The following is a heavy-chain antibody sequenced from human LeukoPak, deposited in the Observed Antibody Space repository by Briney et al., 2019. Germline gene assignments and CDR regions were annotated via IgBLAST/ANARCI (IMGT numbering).Heavy chain of an antibody. CDR1: GFTFSSYS. CDR2: ISSSSSTI. J-gene: IGHJ5*02. Sequence: PGGSLRLSCAASGFTFSSYSMNWVRQAPGKGLEWVSYISSSSSTIYYADSVKGRFTISRDNAKNSLYLQMNSLRAEDTAVYYCARGFWYDSSGYPTWGQGTLVTVSS. CDR3: ARGFWYDSSGYPT. V-gene: IGHV3-48*01. D-gene: IGHD3-22*01.